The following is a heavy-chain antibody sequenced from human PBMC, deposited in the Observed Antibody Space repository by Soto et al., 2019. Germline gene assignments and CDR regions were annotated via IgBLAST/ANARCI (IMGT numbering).Heavy chain of an antibody. CDR2: IVASGGNT. CDR3: AREGVGGPNAFDI. J-gene: IGHJ3*02. CDR1: GFTFTSSA. Sequence: GASVKVSCKASGFTFTSSAVQWVRQATGQRLEWIGWIVASGGNTNYAQKFQGRVTMTRDTSTSTVYMELSSLRSEDTAVYYCAREGVGGPNAFDIWGQGTMVTVSS. D-gene: IGHD3-10*01. V-gene: IGHV1-58*01.